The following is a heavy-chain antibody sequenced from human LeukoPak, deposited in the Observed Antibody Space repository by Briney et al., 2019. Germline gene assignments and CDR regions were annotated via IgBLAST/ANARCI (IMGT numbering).Heavy chain of an antibody. J-gene: IGHJ4*02. CDR3: AKDLDYTTYGHYFDY. Sequence: GGSLRLSCVASGFTFSSYGMHWVRQAPGKGPEWVALISYDGGDKYYVDSVKGRFTISRDNSKNSLYLQMNSLRAEDTAVYYCAKDLDYTTYGHYFDYWGQGTLVTVSS. D-gene: IGHD4-11*01. CDR1: GFTFSSYG. CDR2: ISYDGGDK. V-gene: IGHV3-30*18.